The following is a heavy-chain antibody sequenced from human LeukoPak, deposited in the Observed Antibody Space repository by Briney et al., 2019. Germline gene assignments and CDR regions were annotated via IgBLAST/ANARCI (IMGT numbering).Heavy chain of an antibody. CDR2: IYHSGRT. V-gene: IGHV4-38-2*02. J-gene: IGHJ4*02. CDR3: ARYTFSRDIVVVVAVPD. D-gene: IGHD2-15*01. CDR1: GYSISSGYY. Sequence: SETLSLTCTVSGYSISSGYYWGWIRQPPGKGLEWIGSIYHSGRTFYNPSLKSRVTISVDTSKNQFSLKLSSVTAADTAVYYCARYTFSRDIVVVVAVPDWGQGTLVTVSS.